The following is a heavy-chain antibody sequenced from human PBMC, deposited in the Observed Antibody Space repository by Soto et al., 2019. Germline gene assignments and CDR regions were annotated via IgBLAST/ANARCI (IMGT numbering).Heavy chain of an antibody. J-gene: IGHJ6*02. D-gene: IGHD6-25*01. CDR3: ARQAASLPVGDYHYGMDV. CDR2: LYYSGST. CDR1: GGSISSSSYY. Sequence: QLQLQESGPGLVKPSETLSLTCTVSGGSISSSSYYWGWICQPPGKGLEWIGSLYYSGSTYYNPSLKNQVTISVDTSKNPFPPKLRSVAAACAAVNYCARQAASLPVGDYHYGMDVWGQGSTVSVSS. V-gene: IGHV4-39*01.